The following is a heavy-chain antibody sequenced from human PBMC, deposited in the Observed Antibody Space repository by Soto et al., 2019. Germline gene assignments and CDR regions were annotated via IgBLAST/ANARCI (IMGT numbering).Heavy chain of an antibody. J-gene: IGHJ5*02. D-gene: IGHD3-22*01. CDR2: IYYSGST. CDR1: GGSVSSGSYY. CDR3: ARGPQPYYYDSRNGFDP. V-gene: IGHV4-61*01. Sequence: SETLSLTCTVSGGSVSSGSYYWSWIRQPPGKGLEWIGYIYYSGSTNYNPSLKSRVTISVDTSKNQFSLKLSSVTAADTAVYYCARGPQPYYYDSRNGFDPWGQGTLVTVSS.